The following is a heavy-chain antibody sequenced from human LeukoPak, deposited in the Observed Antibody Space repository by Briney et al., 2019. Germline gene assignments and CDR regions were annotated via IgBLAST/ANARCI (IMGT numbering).Heavy chain of an antibody. CDR3: ARPRGCGTATCNNFDY. CDR2: ISSSDRYI. Sequence: GGSLRLSCAASGFPFTTYIMNWVRQAPGKGLEWVSSISSSDRYIYYADSVKGRFTISRDNAKNSLYLQMNSLRAEDTAVYYCARPRGCGTATCNNFDYWGQGTLVSVSS. V-gene: IGHV3-21*01. J-gene: IGHJ4*02. CDR1: GFPFTTYI. D-gene: IGHD2-21*01.